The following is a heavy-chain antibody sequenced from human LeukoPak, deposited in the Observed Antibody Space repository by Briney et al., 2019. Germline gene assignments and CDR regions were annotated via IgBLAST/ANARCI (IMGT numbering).Heavy chain of an antibody. CDR1: GGTFSSYA. D-gene: IGHD3-22*01. J-gene: IGHJ6*03. CDR2: IIPTLGTA. CDR3: ARAQNEFYDSSGYLSYYYYYMDV. Sequence: GASVKVSRKASGGTFSSYAISWVRQAPGQGLEWMGGIIPTLGTANYAQKFQGRVTITTDESTSTAYMELSSLRSEDTAVYYCARAQNEFYDSSGYLSYYYYYMDVWGKGTTVTVSS. V-gene: IGHV1-69*05.